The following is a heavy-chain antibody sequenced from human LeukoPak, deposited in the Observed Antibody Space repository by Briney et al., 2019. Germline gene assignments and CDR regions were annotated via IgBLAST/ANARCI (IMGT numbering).Heavy chain of an antibody. CDR1: GFTFSSYS. Sequence: GGSLRLSCAASGFTFSSYSMNWVRQAPGKGLEWVSYISSSSSTIYYADSVKGRFTISRDNSKNTLYLQMNSLRVEDTAIYYCAKKNPCVSWGQGTLVTVFS. CDR2: ISSSSSTI. V-gene: IGHV3-48*01. CDR3: AKKNPCVS. D-gene: IGHD5/OR15-5a*01. J-gene: IGHJ5*02.